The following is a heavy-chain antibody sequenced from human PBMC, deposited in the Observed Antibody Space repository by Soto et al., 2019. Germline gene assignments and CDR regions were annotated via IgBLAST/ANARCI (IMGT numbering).Heavy chain of an antibody. Sequence: QVQLQESGPGLVKPSETLSLSCSVSGGSISGHYWSWVRQTPGKGLGWIGYMYYSGSTNANPSLKSRVTISVDTSKNPFSLRLTSVTAADTAVYYCARGPYYDLIWNYYYMDVWGKGTTVTVSS. V-gene: IGHV4-59*08. CDR1: GGSISGHY. J-gene: IGHJ6*03. CDR3: ARGPYYDLIWNYYYMDV. D-gene: IGHD3-16*01. CDR2: MYYSGST.